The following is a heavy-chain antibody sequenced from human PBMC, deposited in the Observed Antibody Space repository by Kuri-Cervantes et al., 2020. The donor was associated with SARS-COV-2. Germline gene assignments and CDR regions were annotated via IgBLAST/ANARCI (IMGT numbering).Heavy chain of an antibody. CDR1: GGTFSSYA. CDR3: AREWCGGDCYSYYYYYYMDV. Sequence: SVKVSCKASGGTFSSYAISWVRQAPGQGLEWMGGIIPIFGTANYAQKFQGRVTITTDESTSTAYMELSSLRSEDTAVYYCAREWCGGDCYSYYYYYYMDVWGKGTTVTVSS. CDR2: IIPIFGTA. D-gene: IGHD2-21*01. V-gene: IGHV1-69*05. J-gene: IGHJ6*03.